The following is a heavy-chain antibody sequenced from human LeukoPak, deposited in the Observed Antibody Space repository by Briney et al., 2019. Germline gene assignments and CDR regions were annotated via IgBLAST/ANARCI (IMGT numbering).Heavy chain of an antibody. Sequence: EGSLRLSCAASGFTFSGYAMSWVRQVPGKGLEWVSVISGSGGSTYYADSVKGRFTISRDNSKNTLYLQINSLRAEDTAVYYCAKDRQGFGFGEQLDYYYMDVWGKGTTVTVSS. D-gene: IGHD3-10*01. CDR2: ISGSGGST. V-gene: IGHV3-23*01. CDR1: GFTFSGYA. J-gene: IGHJ6*03. CDR3: AKDRQGFGFGEQLDYYYMDV.